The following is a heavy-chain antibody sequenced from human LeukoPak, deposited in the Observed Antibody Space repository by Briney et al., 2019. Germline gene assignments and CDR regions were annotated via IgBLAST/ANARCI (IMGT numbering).Heavy chain of an antibody. V-gene: IGHV3-23*01. Sequence: GGSLRLSCAPSGFTFSSYAMSCVRQAPGKGRECVSAISGSGGSTHYADSVKVRFTISRDNSKNTLYLQMNSLSAADTAVCSCANYYQGLYFCGRGTTVAVS. CDR2: ISGSGGST. CDR1: GFTFSSYA. CDR3: ANYYQGLYF. J-gene: IGHJ6*02.